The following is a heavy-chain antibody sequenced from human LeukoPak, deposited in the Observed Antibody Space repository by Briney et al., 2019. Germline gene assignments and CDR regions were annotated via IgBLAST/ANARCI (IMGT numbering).Heavy chain of an antibody. CDR3: ARANYCSGGSCPWGSYYYYYYMGV. CDR1: GYTFTGYY. J-gene: IGHJ6*03. D-gene: IGHD2-15*01. Sequence: ASVKVSCKASGYTFTGYYMHWVRRAPGQGLEWMGGIIPIFGTANYAQKFQGRVTITADKSTSTAYMELSSLRSEDTAVYYCARANYCSGGSCPWGSYYYYYYMGVWGKGTTVTVSS. V-gene: IGHV1-69*06. CDR2: IIPIFGTA.